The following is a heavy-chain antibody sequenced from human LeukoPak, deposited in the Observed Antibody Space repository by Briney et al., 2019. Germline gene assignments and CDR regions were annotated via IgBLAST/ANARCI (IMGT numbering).Heavy chain of an antibody. V-gene: IGHV3-23*01. Sequence: QSGGSLRLSCAASGFTFSSYAMSWVRQAPGKGLEWVSTISVSGGSTKNADSVKGRFTISRDNSKNTLYLQMNSLTAQDTAVYSRAKYLRYSYDYWGQGTLVTVSS. D-gene: IGHD5-18*01. J-gene: IGHJ4*02. CDR1: GFTFSSYA. CDR3: AKYLRYSYDY. CDR2: ISVSGGST.